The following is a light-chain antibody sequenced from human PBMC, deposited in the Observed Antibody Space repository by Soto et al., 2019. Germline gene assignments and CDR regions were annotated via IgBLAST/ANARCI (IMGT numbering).Light chain of an antibody. V-gene: IGLV2-14*01. CDR3: NSYTTSNTRQIV. J-gene: IGLJ1*01. CDR1: SREVGGYNY. Sequence: QSLLTQPASVSGSPGQSITLSCPGTSREVGGYNYVSWYQQHPGKAPKFMIYDVSNRPSGVSTRFSGSKSGNTASLTISGLQAEDEADYYCNSYTTSNTRQIVFGTGTKVTVL. CDR2: DVS.